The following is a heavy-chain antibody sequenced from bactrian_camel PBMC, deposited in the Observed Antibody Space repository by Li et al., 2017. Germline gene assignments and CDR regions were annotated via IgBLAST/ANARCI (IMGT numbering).Heavy chain of an antibody. D-gene: IGHD1*01. CDR3: AKYESSMWLSTFDY. V-gene: IGHV3S31*01. CDR1: GFDFIRSA. CDR2: ISSGGGST. J-gene: IGHJ4*01. Sequence: VQLVESGGGLVQPGGSLRLSCSGSGFDFIRSAMSWVRQAPGKGLEWVSTISSGGGSTYYADPVKGRFTISRDNAKNALYLQLNSPKTEDTAMYYCAKYESSMWLSTFDYWGQGTQVTVS.